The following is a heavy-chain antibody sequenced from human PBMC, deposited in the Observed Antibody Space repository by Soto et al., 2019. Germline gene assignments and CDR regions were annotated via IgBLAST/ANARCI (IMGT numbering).Heavy chain of an antibody. CDR1: GGSISSGDYY. Sequence: KTSETLSLTCTVSGGSISSGDYYWSWIRQPSGRGLEWIGYIYYSGSTYYNPSLKRRVTISVDTSKNQFSLKLSSVTAADTAVYYCARESLISIGESDYWGQGTLVTVSS. V-gene: IGHV4-30-4*01. CDR3: ARESLISIGESDY. J-gene: IGHJ4*02. CDR2: IYYSGST. D-gene: IGHD3-16*01.